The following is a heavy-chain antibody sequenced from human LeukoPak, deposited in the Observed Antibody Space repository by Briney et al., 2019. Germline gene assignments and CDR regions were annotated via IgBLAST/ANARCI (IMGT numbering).Heavy chain of an antibody. Sequence: PGGSLRLSCAASGFTFTNAWIHWVRQAPGKGLEWVGRIKTKSEGGTIDYAAPVRGRFTISRDDSENTLYLQMNSLKTEDTALYYCSTDQGGDILTGCWGQGTLVTVSS. CDR3: STDQGGDILTGC. D-gene: IGHD3-9*01. V-gene: IGHV3-15*07. CDR2: IKTKSEGGTI. J-gene: IGHJ4*02. CDR1: GFTFTNAW.